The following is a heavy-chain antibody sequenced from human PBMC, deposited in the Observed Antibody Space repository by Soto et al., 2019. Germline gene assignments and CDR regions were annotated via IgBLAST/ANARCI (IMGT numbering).Heavy chain of an antibody. CDR2: TRSNPYGGTT. CDR3: ARVLPMIIVHQFDS. D-gene: IGHD3-22*01. V-gene: IGHV3-49*04. CDR1: GFSFADHA. Sequence: PGGSLRLSCRTSGFSFADHALSWVRQAPGKGLEFIGFTRSNPYGGTTDYAASVRGRFTISRDDSKSVLYLQMNSLKSEDTAVYYCARVLPMIIVHQFDSWGQGTLVTVSS. J-gene: IGHJ4*02.